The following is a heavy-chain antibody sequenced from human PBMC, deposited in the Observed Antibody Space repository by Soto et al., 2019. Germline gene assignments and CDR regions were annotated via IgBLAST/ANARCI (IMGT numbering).Heavy chain of an antibody. Sequence: ASVKVSCKSSGGTFSSYAISWVRQAPGQGLEWMGGIIPIFGTANYAQKFQGRVTITADKSTSTAYMELSSLRSEDTAVYYCASEGYSSSSLNWFDPWGQGTLVTVSS. D-gene: IGHD6-6*01. J-gene: IGHJ5*02. CDR2: IIPIFGTA. V-gene: IGHV1-69*06. CDR3: ASEGYSSSSLNWFDP. CDR1: GGTFSSYA.